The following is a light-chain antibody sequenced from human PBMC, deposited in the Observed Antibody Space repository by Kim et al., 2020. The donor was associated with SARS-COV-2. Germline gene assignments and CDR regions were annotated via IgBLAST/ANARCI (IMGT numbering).Light chain of an antibody. CDR1: QSISSY. CDR3: QQSYSTPWT. Sequence: ASVGDRVTITCRASQSISSYLNWYQQKPGKAPKLLIYAASSLQSGVPSRFSGSGSGTDFTLTISSLQPEDFATYFCQQSYSTPWTFGQGTKVEIK. CDR2: AAS. V-gene: IGKV1-39*01. J-gene: IGKJ1*01.